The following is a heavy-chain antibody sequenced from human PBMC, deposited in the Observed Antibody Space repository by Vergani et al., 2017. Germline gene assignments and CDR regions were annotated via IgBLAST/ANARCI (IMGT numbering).Heavy chain of an antibody. J-gene: IGHJ3*02. Sequence: EVQLVESGGGLVQPGGSLRLSCAASGFTFSSYEMNWVRQAPGKGLEWVSYISSGSTIYYADSVKGRFTISRDNAKNSLYQQMNSLRAEDTAVYYCARKLPMGYYGSGSYWGSDAFDIWGQGTMVTVSS. CDR2: ISSGSTI. CDR3: ARKLPMGYYGSGSYWGSDAFDI. CDR1: GFTFSSYE. D-gene: IGHD3-10*01. V-gene: IGHV3-48*03.